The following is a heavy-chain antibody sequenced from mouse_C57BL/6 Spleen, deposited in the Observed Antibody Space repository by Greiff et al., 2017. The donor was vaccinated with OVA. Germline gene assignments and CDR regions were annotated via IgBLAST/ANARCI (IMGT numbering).Heavy chain of an antibody. J-gene: IGHJ2*01. Sequence: QVQLKQPGAELVRPGTSVKLSCKASGYTFTSYWMHWVKQRPGQGLEWIGVIDPSDSYTNYNQKFKGKATLTVDTSSSTAYMQLSSLTSEDSAVYYCARGRLNYFDYWGQGTTLTVSS. CDR3: ARGRLNYFDY. CDR2: IDPSDSYT. CDR1: GYTFTSYW. V-gene: IGHV1-59*01.